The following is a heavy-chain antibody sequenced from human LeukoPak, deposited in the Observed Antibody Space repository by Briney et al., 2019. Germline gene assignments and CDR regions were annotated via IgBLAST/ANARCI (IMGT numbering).Heavy chain of an antibody. D-gene: IGHD3-10*01. Sequence: ASVKVSCKASGYTFTSYYMHWVRQAPGQGLEWMGWINPNSGGTNYAQKFQGRVTMTRDTSISTAYMELSRLRSDDTAVYYCARPRSLWFGETYDAFDIWGQGTMVTVSS. CDR2: INPNSGGT. CDR1: GYTFTSYY. CDR3: ARPRSLWFGETYDAFDI. J-gene: IGHJ3*02. V-gene: IGHV1-2*02.